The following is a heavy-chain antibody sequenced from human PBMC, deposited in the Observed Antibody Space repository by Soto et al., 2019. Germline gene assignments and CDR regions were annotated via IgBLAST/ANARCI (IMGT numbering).Heavy chain of an antibody. D-gene: IGHD1-26*01. Sequence: QVQLVESGGGVVQPGRSLRLSCAVSGFTLSSHAMHWVRQAPGKGLEWVALILSDGSNKYYADSVKGRFTTSRDNSKNTMYLQMNSLSVEETAVYYCARDDEGGSDCDLGYWGHGARVTVSS. V-gene: IGHV3-30-3*01. CDR1: GFTLSSHA. J-gene: IGHJ4*01. CDR2: ILSDGSNK. CDR3: ARDDEGGSDCDLGY.